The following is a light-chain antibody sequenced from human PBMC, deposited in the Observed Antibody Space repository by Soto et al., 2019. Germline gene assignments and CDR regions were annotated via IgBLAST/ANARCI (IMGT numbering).Light chain of an antibody. CDR3: AAWDGSLNVVL. J-gene: IGLJ2*01. Sequence: QSALTQPPSASGTPGQRVTISCSGSSSNIGSNTVNWYQQLPGSAPKLLMYSTNQRPSGVPDRFSSSKSGTSASLAISGLQSEDEADYYCAAWDGSLNVVLFGGGTKLTVL. CDR2: STN. CDR1: SSNIGSNT. V-gene: IGLV1-44*01.